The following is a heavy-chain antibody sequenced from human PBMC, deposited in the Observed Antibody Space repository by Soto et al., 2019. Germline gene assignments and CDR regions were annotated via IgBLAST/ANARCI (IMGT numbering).Heavy chain of an antibody. CDR3: TTVPGVPAGLNWFDP. CDR1: GFTCSNAW. Sequence: PGXSLRLSCAASGFTCSNAWMSCVRQAPSKGLEWVGRIKSKTDGGTTDYAAPVKGRFTISRDDSKNTLYLQMNSLKTEDTAVYYCTTVPGVPAGLNWFDPWGQGTLVTVSS. J-gene: IGHJ5*02. CDR2: IKSKTDGGTT. V-gene: IGHV3-15*01. D-gene: IGHD2-2*01.